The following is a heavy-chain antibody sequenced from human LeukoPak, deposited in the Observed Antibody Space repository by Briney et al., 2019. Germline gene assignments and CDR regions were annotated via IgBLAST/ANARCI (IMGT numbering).Heavy chain of an antibody. D-gene: IGHD3-10*02. CDR2: INHSGST. CDR1: GGSFSGYY. V-gene: IGHV4-34*01. CDR3: ARVKSMFGELLYYYYYYYMDV. Sequence: PSETLSLTCAVYGGSFSGYYWSWIRQPPGKGLEWIGEINHSGSTNYIPSLESRVTLSVDTSKNQFSLKLSSVTAADTAVYYCARVKSMFGELLYYYYYYYMDVWGKGTTVTVSS. J-gene: IGHJ6*03.